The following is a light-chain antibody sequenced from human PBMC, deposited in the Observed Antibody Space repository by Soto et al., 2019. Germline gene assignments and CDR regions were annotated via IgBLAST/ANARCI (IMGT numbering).Light chain of an antibody. J-gene: IGLJ1*01. CDR3: APWDDSLSGHV. Sequence: QLVLTQPPSASGTPGQRVTISCSGTGSNIGSNYVYWYQQLPGTAPKLLIYKTNQRPSGVPDRFSGSKSDTSASLAISGLRSEDEADYYCAPWDDSLSGHVFGPGTKLTVL. CDR1: GSNIGSNY. V-gene: IGLV1-47*01. CDR2: KTN.